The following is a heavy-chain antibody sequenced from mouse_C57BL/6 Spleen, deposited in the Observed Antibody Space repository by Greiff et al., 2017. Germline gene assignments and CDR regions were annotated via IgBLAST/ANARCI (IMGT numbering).Heavy chain of an antibody. D-gene: IGHD1-1*01. Sequence: VQLQQSGAELVKPGASVKLSCTASGFNIKDYSMHWVKQRTEQGLAWIGRIDPEDGETKYAPKFQGKATITADKSSNTASLQLSSLTAEDTAVYYCASYYYGSSYVAYWGQGTLVTVSA. J-gene: IGHJ3*01. CDR1: GFNIKDYS. CDR3: ASYYYGSSYVAY. V-gene: IGHV14-2*01. CDR2: IDPEDGET.